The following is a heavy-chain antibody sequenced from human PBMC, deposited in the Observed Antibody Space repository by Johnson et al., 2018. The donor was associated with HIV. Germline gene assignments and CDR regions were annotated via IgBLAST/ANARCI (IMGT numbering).Heavy chain of an antibody. J-gene: IGHJ3*02. CDR3: ARALPRYDAFDI. CDR2: ISYDGSNK. CDR1: GFTFSSYA. D-gene: IGHD1-14*01. V-gene: IGHV3-30-3*01. Sequence: QVQLVESGGGVVQPGRSLRLSCAASGFTFSSYAMHWVRQAPGKGLEWVAVISYDGSNKYYADSVKGRFTISRDNSKNTLYLQMNSLRAEDTAVYYCARALPRYDAFDIWGQGTMATVSS.